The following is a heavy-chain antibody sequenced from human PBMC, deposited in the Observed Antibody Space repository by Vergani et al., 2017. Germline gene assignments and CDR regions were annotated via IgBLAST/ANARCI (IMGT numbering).Heavy chain of an antibody. J-gene: IGHJ6*02. Sequence: QVQLVQSGAEVKKPGASVKVSCKASGYTFTSYYMHWVRQAPVQGLEWMGIINPSGGSTSYAQKFQGRVTMTRDTSTSTVYMELSSLRSEDTAVYYCARVGGSSWYLYYYYGMDVWGQGTTVTVSS. CDR1: GYTFTSYY. V-gene: IGHV1-46*01. CDR3: ARVGGSSWYLYYYYGMDV. D-gene: IGHD6-13*01. CDR2: INPSGGST.